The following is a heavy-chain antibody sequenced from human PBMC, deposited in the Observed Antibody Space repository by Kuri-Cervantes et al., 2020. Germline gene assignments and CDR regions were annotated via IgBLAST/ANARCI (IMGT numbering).Heavy chain of an antibody. V-gene: IGHV4-31*03. CDR3: AREATSVVTAANYFDY. CDR2: NYYSGST. D-gene: IGHD2-21*02. CDR1: GGSISSGGYY. Sequence: TLSLTCTVSGGSISSGGYYWSWIRQQPGKSLECTGYNYYSGSTYYTQSLKSRVTISVDTSKNQFSLKLSSVTAEDTAVYYCAREATSVVTAANYFDYWGQGTLVTVSS. J-gene: IGHJ4*02.